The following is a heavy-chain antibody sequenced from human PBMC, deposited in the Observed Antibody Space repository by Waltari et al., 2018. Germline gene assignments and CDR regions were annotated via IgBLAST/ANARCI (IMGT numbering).Heavy chain of an antibody. CDR1: GFTFSSYE. CDR3: ARDIGFCSGNNCFSVL. D-gene: IGHD2-15*01. CDR2: ISVGGHTI. V-gene: IGHV3-48*03. J-gene: IGHJ4*02. Sequence: EGQLVESGGTLVQPGGSLRLSCAASGFTFSSYEMHWVRQAPGKGLEWMSYISVGGHTIDYADSVKGRFTISRDNAENSLFLQMDSLRVDDTAIYYCARDIGFCSGNNCFSVLWGQGTLVTVSS.